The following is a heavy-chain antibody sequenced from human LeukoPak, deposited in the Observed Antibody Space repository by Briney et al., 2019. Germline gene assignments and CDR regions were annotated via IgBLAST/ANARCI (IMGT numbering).Heavy chain of an antibody. CDR1: GFTVSANY. V-gene: IGHV3-53*01. Sequence: GGSLRLSCAASGFTVSANYVSWVRQAPGKGLEWVSVIYNDGNTYYADSVKGRFTISRDNAKNSLYLQMNSLRAEDTAVYYCAREPAAGGDDYYYMDVWGKGTTVTVSS. J-gene: IGHJ6*03. CDR2: IYNDGNT. CDR3: AREPAAGGDDYYYMDV. D-gene: IGHD6-13*01.